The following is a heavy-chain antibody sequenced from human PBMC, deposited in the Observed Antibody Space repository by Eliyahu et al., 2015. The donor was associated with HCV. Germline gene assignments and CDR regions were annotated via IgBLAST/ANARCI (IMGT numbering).Heavy chain of an antibody. D-gene: IGHD6-13*01. Sequence: EVQLFESGGGLVQPGGSLRLSCAASGFXFSXXAXSWVRQAPGKGLEWVXXISGXGGDXXYEDSVKGRLTISRDNSKSTLYLQMNSVRAEDTAVYYCAKERYRSSWPSFDFWGQGTLVTVSS. J-gene: IGHJ4*02. CDR2: ISGXGGDX. CDR1: GFXFSXXA. CDR3: AKERYRSSWPSFDF. V-gene: IGHV3-23*01.